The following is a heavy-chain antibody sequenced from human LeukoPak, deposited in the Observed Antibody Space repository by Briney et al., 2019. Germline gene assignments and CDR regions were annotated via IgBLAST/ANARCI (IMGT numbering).Heavy chain of an antibody. CDR2: INSDGSST. CDR1: GFTFDDYA. CDR3: ATGSCSSTNCWALDY. J-gene: IGHJ4*02. D-gene: IGHD2-2*01. V-gene: IGHV3-74*01. Sequence: PGGSLRLSCAASGFTFDDYAMSWVRQAPGKGLEWVSRINSDGSSTSYADSVKGRFTISRDNAKNTLYLQMNSLRPEDTAVYYCATGSCSSTNCWALDYWGQGTLVTVSS.